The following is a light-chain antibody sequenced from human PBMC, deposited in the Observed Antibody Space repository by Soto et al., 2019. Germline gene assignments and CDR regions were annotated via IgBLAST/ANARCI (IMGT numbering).Light chain of an antibody. V-gene: IGKV3-20*01. CDR2: GVS. J-gene: IGKJ4*01. CDR1: QNVNNNF. Sequence: VLTQSPRTLPLSPGERATLSCRASQNVNNNFVAWYQQKPGQAPSLLIYGVSDRATGVPDRFSGSGSGTDFTLTISRLEPEDFAVYYCQQHGASITFGGGTRVENK. CDR3: QQHGASIT.